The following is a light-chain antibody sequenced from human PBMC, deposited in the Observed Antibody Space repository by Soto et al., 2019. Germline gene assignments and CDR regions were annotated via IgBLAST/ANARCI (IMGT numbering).Light chain of an antibody. CDR3: QQYYTTPFT. V-gene: IGKV4-1*01. CDR2: WAS. J-gene: IGKJ3*01. CDR1: QSVLYSSNNKNY. Sequence: IVMTQSPDSLGVSLGERATINCKSSQSVLYSSNNKNYLAWYQQKAGQPPKLLIYWASTRESGVPDRFSGSGSGTDFTLTISSLQAEDVAVYFCQQYYTTPFTFGPGTKVDIK.